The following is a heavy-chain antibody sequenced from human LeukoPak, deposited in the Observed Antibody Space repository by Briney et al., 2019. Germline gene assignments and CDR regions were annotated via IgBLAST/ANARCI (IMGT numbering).Heavy chain of an antibody. D-gene: IGHD5-12*01. CDR1: GYTFTGYY. V-gene: IGHV1-2*06. Sequence: ASVKVSCKASGYTFTGYYMHWVRQAPGQGLEWMGRINPYSGGTNYAQKFQGGVTMTRDTSISTAYMELSRLRSDDTAVYYCASPYSGYDSHYYDMDVWGQGTTVTVSS. CDR2: INPYSGGT. J-gene: IGHJ6*02. CDR3: ASPYSGYDSHYYDMDV.